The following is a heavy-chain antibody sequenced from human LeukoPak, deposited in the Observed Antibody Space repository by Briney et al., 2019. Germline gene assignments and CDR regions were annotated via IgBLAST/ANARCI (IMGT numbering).Heavy chain of an antibody. V-gene: IGHV4-34*01. J-gene: IGHJ4*02. CDR2: INHSGST. D-gene: IGHD3-10*01. CDR1: GGSFSGYY. CDR3: ASKSNYYGSGISY. Sequence: SETLSHTSADYGGSFSGYYWSWIRQPPGKGLEWIGEINHSGSTNYNPSLKSRVTISVDTSKNQFSLKLSSVTAADTAVYYCASKSNYYGSGISYWGQAPLVTVSS.